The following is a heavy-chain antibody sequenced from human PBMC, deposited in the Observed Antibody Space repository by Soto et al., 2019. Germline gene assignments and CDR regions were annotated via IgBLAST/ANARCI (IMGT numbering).Heavy chain of an antibody. J-gene: IGHJ6*02. V-gene: IGHV3-23*01. CDR2: FSGSGGNI. Sequence: PGGSLRLSCVASGFTFSTHAMSLVRQAPGKGLEWVSTFSGSGGNIYYAESVKGRLTISRDDSKNKLYMQMNSLRVEDTAVYYCAKDPPWTVGTLAMDVWGQGTTVT. CDR3: AKDPPWTVGTLAMDV. D-gene: IGHD1-7*01. CDR1: GFTFSTHA.